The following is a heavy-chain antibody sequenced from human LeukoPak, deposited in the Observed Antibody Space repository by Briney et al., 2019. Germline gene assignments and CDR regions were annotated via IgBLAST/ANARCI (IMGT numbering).Heavy chain of an antibody. J-gene: IGHJ3*02. CDR1: GFTVSSNY. D-gene: IGHD3-22*01. CDR3: AREPQGDSSGYDAFDI. V-gene: IGHV3-66*01. CDR2: IYSGGST. Sequence: PGGSLRLSCAASGFTVSSNYMTWVRQAPGKGLEWASVIYSGGSTYYADSVKGRFTLSRDNSKNTLFLQMNSLRAEDTAVYYCAREPQGDSSGYDAFDIWGQGTMVTVSS.